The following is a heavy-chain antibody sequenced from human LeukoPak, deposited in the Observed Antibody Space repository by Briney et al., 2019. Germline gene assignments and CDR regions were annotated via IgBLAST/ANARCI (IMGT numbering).Heavy chain of an antibody. CDR1: GFTFSTYS. CDR2: ITSSSSYI. V-gene: IGHV3-21*01. D-gene: IGHD5-24*01. J-gene: IGHJ6*03. Sequence: GRSLRLSCAPSGFTFSTYSMNWVRQAPGKGLEWVSSITSSSSYIYYADSVKGRFTISRDNAKNSLYLQMNSLRAEDTAVYYCARVTGGARNDNFYYYHMDVWGKGTMVTVSS. CDR3: ARVTGGARNDNFYYYHMDV.